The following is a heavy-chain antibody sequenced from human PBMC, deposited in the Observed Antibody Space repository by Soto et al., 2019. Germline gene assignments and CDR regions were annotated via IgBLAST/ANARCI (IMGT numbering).Heavy chain of an antibody. J-gene: IGHJ5*02. Sequence: SETLSLTCTVSGGSISSSSYYWGWIRQPPGKGLEWIGSIYYSGSTYYNPSLKSRVTISVDTSKNQFSLKLSSVTAADTAVYYCARLPTMVREVWFDPWGQGTLVTVSS. CDR3: ARLPTMVREVWFDP. V-gene: IGHV4-39*01. D-gene: IGHD3-10*01. CDR1: GGSISSSSYY. CDR2: IYYSGST.